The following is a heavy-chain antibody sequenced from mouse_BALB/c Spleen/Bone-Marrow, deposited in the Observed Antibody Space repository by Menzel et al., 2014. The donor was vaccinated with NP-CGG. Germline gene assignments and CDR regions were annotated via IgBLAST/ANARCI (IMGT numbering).Heavy chain of an antibody. D-gene: IGHD2-14*01. J-gene: IGHJ2*01. CDR2: INPDSSTI. CDR3: ARPVYRYDPPAY. V-gene: IGHV4-1*02. CDR1: AVDFSRYL. Sequence: AAPAVDFSRYLMSWVRQAPGKGLEWIGEINPDSSTINYTPSLKDKFIISRDNAKNTLYLQMSKVRSEDTALYYCARPVYRYDPPAYWGQGTTLTVSS.